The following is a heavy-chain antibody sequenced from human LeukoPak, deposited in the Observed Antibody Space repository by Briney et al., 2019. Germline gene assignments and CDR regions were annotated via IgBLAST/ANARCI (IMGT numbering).Heavy chain of an antibody. CDR2: ISWNSGSI. V-gene: IGHV3-9*01. J-gene: IGHJ4*02. CDR3: AKDSQRSLWGAGPFDY. D-gene: IGHD3-16*01. CDR1: GFTFDDYA. Sequence: GGSLRLSCAASGFTFDDYAMHWVRQAPGKGLEWVSGISWNSGSIGYADSVKGRFTISRDNAKNSLYLQMNSLRAEDTALYYCAKDSQRSLWGAGPFDYWGQGTLVTVSS.